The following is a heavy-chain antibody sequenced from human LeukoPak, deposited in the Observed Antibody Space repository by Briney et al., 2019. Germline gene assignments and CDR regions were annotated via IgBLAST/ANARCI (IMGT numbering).Heavy chain of an antibody. CDR2: IYFSGST. CDR1: GGSFSGYY. J-gene: IGHJ5*02. V-gene: IGHV4-59*01. CDR3: ARGEDRGGYYLGSWFDP. D-gene: IGHD3-22*01. Sequence: SETLSLTCAVYGGSFSGYYWTWIRQPPGKGLEWIGYIYFSGSTNYNPSLKTRVTMSVDTSKNQFSLKLSSVTAADTAMYYCARGEDRGGYYLGSWFDPWGQGTLVTVSS.